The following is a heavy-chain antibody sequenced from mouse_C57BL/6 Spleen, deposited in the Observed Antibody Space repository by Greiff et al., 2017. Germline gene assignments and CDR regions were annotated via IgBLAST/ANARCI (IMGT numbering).Heavy chain of an antibody. Sequence: QQSGAELVRPGASVTLSCKASGYTFTDYEMHWVKQTPVHGLEWIGAIDPETGGTAYNQKFKGKAILTADKSSSTAYMELRSLTSEDSAVYYCTRPYYDHWYFDVWGTGTTVTVSS. J-gene: IGHJ1*03. D-gene: IGHD2-4*01. CDR1: GYTFTDYE. CDR2: IDPETGGT. V-gene: IGHV1-15*01. CDR3: TRPYYDHWYFDV.